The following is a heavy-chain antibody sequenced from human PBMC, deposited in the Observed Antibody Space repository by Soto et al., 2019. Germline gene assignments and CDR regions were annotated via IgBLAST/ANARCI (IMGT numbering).Heavy chain of an antibody. CDR1: GGSINTYY. Sequence: PSETLSLTCRISGGSINTYYWHWIRQSPGRRLEWIGYIDYSGYTNYYPSRKSLGTISPCWSMCHFSLRRTSVTPAYTAFYYCARASRHPSFGSANSGYHHKFDYWGPGSLVTVSS. J-gene: IGHJ4*02. CDR2: IDYSGYT. D-gene: IGHD3-22*01. V-gene: IGHV4-59*01. CDR3: ARASRHPSFGSANSGYHHKFDY.